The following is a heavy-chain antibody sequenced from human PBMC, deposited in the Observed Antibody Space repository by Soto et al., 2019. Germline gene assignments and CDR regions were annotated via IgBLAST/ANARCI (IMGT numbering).Heavy chain of an antibody. Sequence: DVQLVASGGGLIQPGGSLRLSCAALGLTVRGKKYIPWVRQAPGKGLEWVSALYDVDGTYYADSAKGRFTSSRDNSNNIIYLQMNSLGPDGTAVYYCASWLEREHAYYIWCLGTMFTVSS. J-gene: IGHJ3*02. CDR1: GLTVRGKKY. CDR2: LYDVDGT. D-gene: IGHD1-1*01. CDR3: ASWLEREHAYYI. V-gene: IGHV3-53*01.